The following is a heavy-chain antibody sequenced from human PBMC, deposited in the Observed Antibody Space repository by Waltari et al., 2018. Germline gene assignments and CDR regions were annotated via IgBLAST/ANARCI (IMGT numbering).Heavy chain of an antibody. J-gene: IGHJ5*02. D-gene: IGHD6-6*01. CDR1: GLTFSNYW. Sequence: DVQLVESGGGLVQPGGSLRLSCATSGLTFSNYWMHWVRQVPGKGLVWVSRINSDGSSTTYADSVKGRFSISRDSASSTLYLQMNSLRAEDTAVYYCVAATPSSDHWGQGTLVTVSS. CDR2: INSDGSST. CDR3: VAATPSSDH. V-gene: IGHV3-74*01.